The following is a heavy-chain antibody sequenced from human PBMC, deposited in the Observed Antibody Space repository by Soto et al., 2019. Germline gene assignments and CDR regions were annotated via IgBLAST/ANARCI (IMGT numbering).Heavy chain of an antibody. CDR1: GYTFTSYG. J-gene: IGHJ4*02. CDR2: ISAYNGNT. V-gene: IGHV1-18*01. Sequence: ASVKVSCKASGYTFTSYGISWVRQAPGQGLEWMGWISAYNGNTNYAQKLQGRVTMTTDTSTSTAYMELSSLRSEDTAVYYCARDVRPGYSSSSSPPFDYWGQGTLVTVSS. CDR3: ARDVRPGYSSSSSPPFDY. D-gene: IGHD6-6*01.